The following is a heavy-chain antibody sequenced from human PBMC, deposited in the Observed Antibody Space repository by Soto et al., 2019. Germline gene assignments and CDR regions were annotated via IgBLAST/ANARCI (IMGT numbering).Heavy chain of an antibody. J-gene: IGHJ4*02. Sequence: EVHLLESGGALAHPGGSLRLSCIASGCTFSNYAMSWVRQSPGKELEWVSTINGGCDRTYYTDSVKGRFTVSRANSKNMWSLQMNSLNAEDTALSYCAKDHWDRNNTGCPWDDWGLGTLVTVTS. CDR3: AKDHWDRNNTGCPWDD. CDR2: INGGCDRT. V-gene: IGHV3-23*01. CDR1: GCTFSNYA. D-gene: IGHD2-8*02.